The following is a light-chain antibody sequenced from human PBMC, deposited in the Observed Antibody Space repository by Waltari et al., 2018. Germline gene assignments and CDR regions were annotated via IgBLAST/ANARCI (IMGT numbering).Light chain of an antibody. Sequence: ETVLTQSPDTLSLSPGEGVTLSCRASQSVANNYLAWYRQRPGQAPRLLIYGASSRASGIPDRFSGSGSGTDFTLTIRILEPEDFAVYYCQQYGNSPTTFGRGTKLDIK. V-gene: IGKV3-20*01. CDR3: QQYGNSPTT. J-gene: IGKJ2*01. CDR1: QSVANNY. CDR2: GAS.